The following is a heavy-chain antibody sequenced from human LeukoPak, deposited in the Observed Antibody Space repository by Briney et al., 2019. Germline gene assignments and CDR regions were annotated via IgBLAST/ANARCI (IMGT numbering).Heavy chain of an antibody. D-gene: IGHD3-10*01. J-gene: IGHJ4*02. Sequence: GGSLRLSCAASGFTFDDYAMHWVRQAPGKGLEWVSGISWNSGSIGYADSVKGRFTISRDNAKNSLYLQTNSLRAEDTALYYCAKDMSYGSGSRFDYWGQGTLVTVSS. CDR3: AKDMSYGSGSRFDY. CDR2: ISWNSGSI. V-gene: IGHV3-9*01. CDR1: GFTFDDYA.